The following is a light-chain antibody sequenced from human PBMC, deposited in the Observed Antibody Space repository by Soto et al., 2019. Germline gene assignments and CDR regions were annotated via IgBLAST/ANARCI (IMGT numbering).Light chain of an antibody. CDR2: DAS. J-gene: IGKJ5*01. Sequence: EVVSTKYPATLSLAPGERATLSCRASQSVSTYLGWYQQKPGQAPRLLISDASKRATGIPARFSGSGSGTDFTLTISSLEPEDFAVYYCQQRRNWPPTFGQGTRLEIK. V-gene: IGKV3-11*01. CDR1: QSVSTY. CDR3: QQRRNWPPT.